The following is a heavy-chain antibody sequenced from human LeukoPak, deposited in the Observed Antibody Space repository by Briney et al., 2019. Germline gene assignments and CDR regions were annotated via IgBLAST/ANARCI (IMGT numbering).Heavy chain of an antibody. Sequence: GASVKVSCKASGYTFTGYYMHWVRQAPGQGLEWMGWINPNSGGTKYAQKFQGRVSMTSDASISTAYMELSSLRSDDTAVYYCASRPDQHLLYYFDYWGQGALVTVSS. D-gene: IGHD2-15*01. CDR3: ASRPDQHLLYYFDY. J-gene: IGHJ4*02. CDR2: INPNSGGT. CDR1: GYTFTGYY. V-gene: IGHV1-2*02.